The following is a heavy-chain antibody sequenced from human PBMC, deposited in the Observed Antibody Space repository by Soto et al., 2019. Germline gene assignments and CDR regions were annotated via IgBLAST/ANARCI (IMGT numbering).Heavy chain of an antibody. CDR1: GFNVSTYA. D-gene: IGHD2-2*01. V-gene: IGHV3-23*01. Sequence: GGSMRLPCAASGFNVSTYAIRRVRQATGKGLEWVSLISNSGGRTYYADSVQGRFTISRDNSKNTVYLQMNSLRAEDTAVYYCAKDFQLGFDYWGQGTLVTVSS. CDR3: AKDFQLGFDY. CDR2: ISNSGGRT. J-gene: IGHJ4*02.